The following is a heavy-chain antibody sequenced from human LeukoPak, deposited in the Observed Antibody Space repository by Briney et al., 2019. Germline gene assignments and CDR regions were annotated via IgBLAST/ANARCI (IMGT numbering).Heavy chain of an antibody. CDR1: GFTFSSYA. J-gene: IGHJ6*03. V-gene: IGHV3-23*01. CDR3: AKNRGRYYHSYYMDV. CDR2: NGGSGGSK. Sequence: GGSLRLSCATSGFTFSSYAMSWVRQTPGKGLEGVSNGGSGGSKYYADSVKGRFTISRDNSKSTVYLQMNSLTAEDTAVYYCAKNRGRYYHSYYMDVWGKGTTVIVSS. D-gene: IGHD1-14*01.